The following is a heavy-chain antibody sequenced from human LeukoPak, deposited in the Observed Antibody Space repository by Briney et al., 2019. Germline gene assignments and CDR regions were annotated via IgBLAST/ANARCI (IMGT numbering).Heavy chain of an antibody. D-gene: IGHD1-20*01. CDR2: ISTSGGST. V-gene: IGHV3-23*01. CDR1: GFTFSSYA. J-gene: IGHJ4*02. Sequence: PGGSLRLSCAASGFTFSSYAMSWVRQAPGKGLEWVSAISTSGGSTYYADSVKGRFTTSRDNSKNTLYLQMNSLRAEDTAVYYCAKQFLTGTTRGYFDYWGQGTLVTVSS. CDR3: AKQFLTGTTRGYFDY.